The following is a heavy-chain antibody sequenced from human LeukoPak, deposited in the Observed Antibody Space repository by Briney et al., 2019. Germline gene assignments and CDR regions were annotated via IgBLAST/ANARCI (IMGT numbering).Heavy chain of an antibody. CDR1: GGSFSGYY. Sequence: TPSETLSVTCAVYGGSFSGYYWSWIRQPPGKGLEWIGEINDSGSVNCNPSLKNRVTLSVDTSKNQFSLRLSSVAAADTAVYYCARRLVDSGASQVSDDWGQGTLVTVSS. V-gene: IGHV4-34*01. CDR2: INDSGSV. CDR3: ARRLVDSGASQVSDD. J-gene: IGHJ4*02. D-gene: IGHD2-15*01.